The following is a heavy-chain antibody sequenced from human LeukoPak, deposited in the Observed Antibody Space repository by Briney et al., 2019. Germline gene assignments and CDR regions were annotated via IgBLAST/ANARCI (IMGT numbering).Heavy chain of an antibody. CDR2: INPNSGGT. J-gene: IGHJ4*02. CDR3: ARYSGVDTARRETHSFDY. Sequence: ASVKVSCKASGYTSTGYYMHWVRQAPGQGLEWMGRINPNSGGTNYAQKFQGRVTMTRDTSISTAYMELSRLRSDDTAVYYCARYSGVDTARRETHSFDYWGQGTLVTVSS. D-gene: IGHD5-18*01. V-gene: IGHV1-2*06. CDR1: GYTSTGYY.